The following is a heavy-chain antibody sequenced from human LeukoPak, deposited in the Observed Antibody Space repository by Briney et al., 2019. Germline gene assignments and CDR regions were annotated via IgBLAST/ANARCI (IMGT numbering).Heavy chain of an antibody. V-gene: IGHV3-23*01. CDR3: AKLTRYCGGGNCVADY. J-gene: IGHJ4*02. Sequence: PGGSLRLSCAASGFTFSSYAMSWVRQAPGKGLEWVSAISGSGGSTYYADSVKGRFTISRDNSKNTLYLQMNSLRAEDTAVYYCAKLTRYCGGGNCVADYWGQGTLVTVSS. CDR1: GFTFSSYA. CDR2: ISGSGGST. D-gene: IGHD2-15*01.